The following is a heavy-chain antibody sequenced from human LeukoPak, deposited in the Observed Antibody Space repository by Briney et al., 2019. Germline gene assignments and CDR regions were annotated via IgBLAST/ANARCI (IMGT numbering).Heavy chain of an antibody. Sequence: SETLSLTCTVSGYSISSGYYWGWIRQPPGKGLEWIGSIYHSGSTYYNPSLKSRVTISVDTSKNQFSLKLSSVTAADTAVYYCARLSGIAAAGTLDYWGQGTLVTVSS. CDR2: IYHSGST. CDR3: ARLSGIAAAGTLDY. CDR1: GYSISSGYY. J-gene: IGHJ4*02. D-gene: IGHD6-13*01. V-gene: IGHV4-38-2*02.